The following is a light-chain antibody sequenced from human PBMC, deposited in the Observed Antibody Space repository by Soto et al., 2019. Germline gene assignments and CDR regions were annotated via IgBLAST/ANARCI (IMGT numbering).Light chain of an antibody. J-gene: IGKJ2*01. Sequence: DIQMTQSPSSLSASVGDRVTITCQASQDISNYLNWYQQKPGKAPKLLIYDASNLETGVPSRFSGSGSGTDFTFTISSLQPEDIATYYCQQYDNLHTFGHGTKLEIK. V-gene: IGKV1-33*01. CDR3: QQYDNLHT. CDR2: DAS. CDR1: QDISNY.